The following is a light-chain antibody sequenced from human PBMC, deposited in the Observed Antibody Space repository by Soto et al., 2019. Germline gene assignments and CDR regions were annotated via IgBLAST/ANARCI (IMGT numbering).Light chain of an antibody. V-gene: IGLV1-47*01. CDR1: SSNIGSNY. Sequence: QSVLTQPPSASGTPGQRVTISCSGSSSNIGSNYVYWYQQLPGTAPKLLIYRNNQRPSGVPDRFSGSKSGTSASVAISGLRSEDEGDYYCAAWDDSLSALVFGGGTQLTVL. CDR3: AAWDDSLSALV. CDR2: RNN. J-gene: IGLJ3*02.